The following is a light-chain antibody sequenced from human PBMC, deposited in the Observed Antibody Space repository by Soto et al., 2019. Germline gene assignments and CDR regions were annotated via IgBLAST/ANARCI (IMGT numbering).Light chain of an antibody. J-gene: IGLJ1*01. V-gene: IGLV2-14*01. CDR2: EVT. CDR3: SSFSSSSTLYV. Sequence: QSVLTQPASVSGSPGQSITISRTGTSSDVGGYKYVSWYQQHPGKAPKLMIYEVTNRPSGVSNRFSGSKSGNTASLTVSGLQAEDEADYYCSSFSSSSTLYVFGTGTKVTVL. CDR1: SSDVGGYKY.